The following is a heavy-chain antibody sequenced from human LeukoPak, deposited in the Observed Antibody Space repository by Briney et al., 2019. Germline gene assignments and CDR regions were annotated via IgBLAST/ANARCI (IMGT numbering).Heavy chain of an antibody. Sequence: GGSLRLFCAASGFTFSSYGMHWVRQAPGKGLEWVAVISNDGSTKKYADSVKGRFTISRDNSKNTLYVQMNSLRADDAAVYYCAKGRSSYPMDYIFDFWGQGTLVTVSS. J-gene: IGHJ4*02. CDR2: ISNDGSTK. CDR1: GFTFSSYG. D-gene: IGHD3-16*02. V-gene: IGHV3-30*18. CDR3: AKGRSSYPMDYIFDF.